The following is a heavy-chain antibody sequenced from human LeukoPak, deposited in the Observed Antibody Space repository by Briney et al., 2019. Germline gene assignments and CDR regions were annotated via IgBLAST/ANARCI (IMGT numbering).Heavy chain of an antibody. J-gene: IGHJ1*01. Sequence: EASVKVSCKASGYSFTSYGISWVRQAPGQGLEWMGWISAYNGNTNYAQKLQGRVTMTTDTSTSTAYTELRSLRSDDTAVYYCAREDVNYSGDEYFQHWGQGTLVTVSS. CDR2: ISAYNGNT. D-gene: IGHD1-7*01. CDR3: AREDVNYSGDEYFQH. CDR1: GYSFTSYG. V-gene: IGHV1-18*01.